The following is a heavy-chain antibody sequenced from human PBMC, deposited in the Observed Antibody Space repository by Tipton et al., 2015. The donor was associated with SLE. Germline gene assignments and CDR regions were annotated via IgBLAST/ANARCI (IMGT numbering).Heavy chain of an antibody. J-gene: IGHJ2*01. Sequence: TLSLTCTVSGDSITSNYWTWIRQPPGKGLEWMGYIFNSGSTNYNPSLKSRVTISADKSKSQFSLNLISVTAADTAVYYCARDAPSFCGAYCHRYFDLWGRGTLVTVSS. V-gene: IGHV4-59*01. CDR2: IFNSGST. CDR1: GDSITSNY. D-gene: IGHD2-21*01. CDR3: ARDAPSFCGAYCHRYFDL.